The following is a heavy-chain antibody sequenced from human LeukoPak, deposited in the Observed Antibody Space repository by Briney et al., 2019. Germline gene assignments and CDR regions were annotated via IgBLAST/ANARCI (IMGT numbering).Heavy chain of an antibody. J-gene: IGHJ4*02. CDR2: INPSSGGT. V-gene: IGHV1-2*02. Sequence: ASVKVSCKASGYTFTDYYIHWVRQAPGQGLEWMGWINPSSGGTAYAQKFQGRVTMTRDTSISTAYMELSSLNSYDTAVYYCARDLAFDYWGQGTLVTVSS. CDR3: ARDLAFDY. CDR1: GYTFTDYY.